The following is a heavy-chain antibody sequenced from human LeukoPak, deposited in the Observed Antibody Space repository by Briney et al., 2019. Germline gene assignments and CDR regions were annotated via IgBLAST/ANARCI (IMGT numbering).Heavy chain of an antibody. V-gene: IGHV4-34*01. Sequence: SETLSLTCAVYGGSFSGYYWSWIRQPPGKGLEWIGEINHSGSTNYNPSLKSRVTISVDTSKNQFSLKLSSVTAADTAVYYCASAPSYDSSGYWAARNWFDPWGQGTLVTASS. J-gene: IGHJ5*02. CDR3: ASAPSYDSSGYWAARNWFDP. CDR1: GGSFSGYY. CDR2: INHSGST. D-gene: IGHD3-22*01.